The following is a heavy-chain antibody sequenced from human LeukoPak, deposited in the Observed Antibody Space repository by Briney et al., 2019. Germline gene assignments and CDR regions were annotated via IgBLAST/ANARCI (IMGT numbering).Heavy chain of an antibody. CDR3: ARSIYYYDSSGYPRYYFDY. CDR1: GGSISSSSDY. J-gene: IGHJ4*02. D-gene: IGHD3-22*01. CDR2: IYYHENT. Sequence: SETLSLTCTVSGGSISSSSDYWGWIRQAPGKGLEWIGSIYYHENTYYNSSLKSRVTISVDTSKNQFSLKLNSVTAADTAVYYCARSIYYYDSSGYPRYYFDYWGQGTLVTVSS. V-gene: IGHV4-39*07.